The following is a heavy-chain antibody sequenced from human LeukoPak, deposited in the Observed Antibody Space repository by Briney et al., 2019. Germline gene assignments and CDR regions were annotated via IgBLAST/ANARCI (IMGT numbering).Heavy chain of an antibody. CDR1: GYTFTSYG. CDR2: ISAYNGNT. D-gene: IGHD4-23*01. J-gene: IGHJ3*02. CDR3: ASTPSTVVTPGAFDI. Sequence: GASVKVSCKASGYTFTSYGISWVRQAPGQGLEWMGWISAYNGNTNYAQKLQGRVTMTTDTSTSTAYMELRSLRSDDTAVYYCASTPSTVVTPGAFDIWGQGTMVTVSS. V-gene: IGHV1-18*01.